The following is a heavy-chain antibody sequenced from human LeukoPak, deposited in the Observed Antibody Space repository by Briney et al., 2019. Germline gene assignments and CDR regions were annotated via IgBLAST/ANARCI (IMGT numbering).Heavy chain of an antibody. J-gene: IGHJ4*02. D-gene: IGHD3-10*01. CDR2: ISSSGNTI. V-gene: IGHV3-48*03. CDR1: GFTFSSYE. Sequence: GGSLRLSCAASGFTFSSYEMNWVRQAPGKGLEWVSYISSSGNTIYYADSVKGRFTISRDNAKNSLYLQMNSLRAEDTAVYYCAREDYGSGSYYFEYWGQGTLVTVS. CDR3: AREDYGSGSYYFEY.